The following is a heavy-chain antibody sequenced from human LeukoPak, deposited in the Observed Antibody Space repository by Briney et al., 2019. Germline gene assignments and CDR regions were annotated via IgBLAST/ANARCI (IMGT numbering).Heavy chain of an antibody. J-gene: IGHJ4*02. CDR2: IYYTGST. D-gene: IGHD3-10*01. V-gene: IGHV4-59*11. CDR3: ARADSGSVHLDS. Sequence: SEALSLTCAVSGGSISSHYWNWIRQPPGKGLEWGGYIYYTGSTIYNPSLKRRVTISVDTSKNQFSLKLTSMTAADTAFHYCARADSGSVHLDSWGQGTLVTVPS. CDR1: GGSISSHY.